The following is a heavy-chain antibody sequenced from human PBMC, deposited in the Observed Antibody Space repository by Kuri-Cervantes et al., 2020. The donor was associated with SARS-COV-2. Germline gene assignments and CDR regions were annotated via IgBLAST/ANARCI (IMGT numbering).Heavy chain of an antibody. CDR2: ISYIGST. Sequence: GSLRLSCAVSGYSISSGYYWSWVRQPPGKGLEWIGYISYIGSTFYHPSLKSRVTISSDTSRNQFSLRLSSVTAADTAVYYCATGIPAASCFDYWGQGTLVTVSS. CDR1: GYSISSGYY. J-gene: IGHJ4*02. D-gene: IGHD2-2*01. CDR3: ATGIPAASCFDY. V-gene: IGHV4-38-2*01.